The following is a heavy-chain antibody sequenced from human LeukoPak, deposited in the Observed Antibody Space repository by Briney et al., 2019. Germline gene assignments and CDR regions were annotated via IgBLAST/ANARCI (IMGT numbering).Heavy chain of an antibody. V-gene: IGHV4-34*01. CDR1: GGSFSGYY. CDR3: ARGRRNWFDP. Sequence: SETLSLTCAVYGGSFSGYYWSWIRQPPGKGLEWIGEINHSGSTNYNPSLKSRVTISVDTSKNQFSLKLSSVTATDTAVYYCARGRRNWFDPWGQGTLVTVSS. J-gene: IGHJ5*02. D-gene: IGHD6-6*01. CDR2: INHSGST.